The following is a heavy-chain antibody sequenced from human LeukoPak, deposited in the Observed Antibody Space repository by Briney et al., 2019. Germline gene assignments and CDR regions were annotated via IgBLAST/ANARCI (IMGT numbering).Heavy chain of an antibody. J-gene: IGHJ4*02. CDR1: GFTFSSHA. CDR3: VSEVGVRSFDG. D-gene: IGHD1-26*01. V-gene: IGHV3-30*01. Sequence: GGSLRLSCAASGFTFSSHAMHRARQAPGEALEWVAFISYDGSLKNYPDSVRGRFTISRDNSRNTLSLQMNSLRPEDTAVYYCVSEVGVRSFDGWGQGTLVTVSS. CDR2: ISYDGSLK.